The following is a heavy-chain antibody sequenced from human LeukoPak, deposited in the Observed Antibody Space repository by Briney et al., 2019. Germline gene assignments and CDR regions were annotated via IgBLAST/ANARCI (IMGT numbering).Heavy chain of an antibody. V-gene: IGHV4-34*01. J-gene: IGHJ4*02. CDR3: ARHRSTTVGGFDY. Sequence: SETLSLTCAVYGGSFSGYYWSWIRQPPGKGLEWIGEINHSGSTNYNPSLKSRVTISVDTSKNQFSLKLSSVTAADTAVYYCARHRSTTVGGFDYWGQGTLVTVSS. CDR2: INHSGST. CDR1: GGSFSGYY. D-gene: IGHD4-23*01.